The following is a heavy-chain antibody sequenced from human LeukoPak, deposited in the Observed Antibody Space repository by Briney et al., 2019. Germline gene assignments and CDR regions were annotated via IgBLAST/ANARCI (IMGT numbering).Heavy chain of an antibody. V-gene: IGHV1-8*03. CDR3: ANSLRRYSYGSYYFDY. D-gene: IGHD5-18*01. CDR1: GYTFTSYD. CDR2: MNPNSGNT. Sequence: GASVKVSCKASGYTFTSYDINWVRQATGQGLEWMGWMNPNSGNTGYAQKFQGRVTITADESTSTAYMELSSLRSEDTAVYYCANSLRRYSYGSYYFDYWGQGTLVTVSS. J-gene: IGHJ4*02.